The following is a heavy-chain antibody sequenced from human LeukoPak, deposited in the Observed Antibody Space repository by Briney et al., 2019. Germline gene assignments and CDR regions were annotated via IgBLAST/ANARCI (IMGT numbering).Heavy chain of an antibody. D-gene: IGHD2/OR15-2a*01. CDR1: GFTFSNYY. Sequence: AGGSLRLSCATSGFTFSNYYMTWVRQGPGKGLEWVSYIRSDSSYINYAESVKGRFTISRDNAKNSVYLQMNSLRAEDTAVYYCARDSEYSGLYWGQGVLVTVSS. V-gene: IGHV3-11*06. CDR3: ARDSEYSGLY. CDR2: IRSDSSYI. J-gene: IGHJ4*02.